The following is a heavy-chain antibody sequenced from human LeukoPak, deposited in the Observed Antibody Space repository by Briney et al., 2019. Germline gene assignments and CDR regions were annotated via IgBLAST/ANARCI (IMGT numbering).Heavy chain of an antibody. CDR3: ASGSGSYRTPYYYMDV. J-gene: IGHJ6*03. CDR1: GFTVSSNY. Sequence: GGSLRLSCAASGFTVSSNYMSWVRQAPGKGLEWVSIIYSGGSTYYADSAKGRFTISRDNSKNTLYLQMNSLRAEDTAVYYCASGSGSYRTPYYYMDVWGKGTTVTVSS. CDR2: IYSGGST. D-gene: IGHD3-10*01. V-gene: IGHV3-53*01.